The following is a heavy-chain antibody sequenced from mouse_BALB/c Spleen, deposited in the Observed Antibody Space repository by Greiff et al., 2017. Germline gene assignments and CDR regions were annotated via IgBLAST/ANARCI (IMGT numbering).Heavy chain of an antibody. D-gene: IGHD3-1*01. CDR3: ARAPYAMDY. V-gene: IGHV1-7*01. J-gene: IGHJ4*01. CDR2: INPSTGYT. Sequence: VQLQQSGAELAKPGASVKMSCKASGYTFTSYWMHWVKQRPGQGLEWIGYINPSTGYTEYNQKFKDKATLTADKSSSTAYMQLSSLTSEDSAVYYCARAPYAMDYWGQGTSVTVSS. CDR1: GYTFTSYW.